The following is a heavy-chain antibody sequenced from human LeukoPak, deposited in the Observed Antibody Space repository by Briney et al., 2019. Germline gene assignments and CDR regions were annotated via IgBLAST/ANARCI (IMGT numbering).Heavy chain of an antibody. D-gene: IGHD6-13*01. CDR1: GGSISSSSYY. CDR3: ARHKYSSSWYVPRAFDY. V-gene: IGHV4-39*01. Sequence: SETLSLTCTVSGGSISSSSYYWGWIRQPPGTGLEWIGSIYYSGSTYYNPSLKSRVTISVDTSKNQFSLKLSSVTAADTAVYYCARHKYSSSWYVPRAFDYWGQGTLVTVSS. J-gene: IGHJ4*02. CDR2: IYYSGST.